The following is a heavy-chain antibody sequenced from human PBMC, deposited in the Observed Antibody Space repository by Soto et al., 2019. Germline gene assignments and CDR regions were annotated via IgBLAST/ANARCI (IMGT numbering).Heavy chain of an antibody. V-gene: IGHV3-53*02. J-gene: IGHJ4*02. CDR1: GFTVNRNY. CDR3: ATGGSKRVRGAIVEVFHLEF. CDR2: LHTGGAT. Sequence: ELQLVESGGGLIQPGGSLRLSCVASGFTVNRNYMTWVRLAPGKGLECVSVLHTGGATHYTDSVKGRFTVSRDESKNALVLQMNSLKVEDTAVYYCATGGSKRVRGAIVEVFHLEFWGRGTVVTVSS. D-gene: IGHD3-10*01.